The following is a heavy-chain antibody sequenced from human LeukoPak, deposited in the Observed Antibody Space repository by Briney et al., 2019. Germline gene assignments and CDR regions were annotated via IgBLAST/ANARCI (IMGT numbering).Heavy chain of an antibody. CDR3: ARYSSSWSGPIDY. Sequence: PSETLSLTCTVSGGSISSYYWSWIRQPPGKGLEWIGEINHSGSTNYNPSLKSRVIISVDTSKNQFSLKLSSVTAADTAVYYCARYSSSWSGPIDYWGQGTLVTVSS. D-gene: IGHD6-13*01. CDR2: INHSGST. CDR1: GGSISSYY. V-gene: IGHV4-34*01. J-gene: IGHJ4*02.